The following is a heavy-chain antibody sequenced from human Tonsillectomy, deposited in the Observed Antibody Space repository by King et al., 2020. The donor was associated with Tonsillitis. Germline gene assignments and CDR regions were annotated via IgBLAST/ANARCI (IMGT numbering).Heavy chain of an antibody. CDR2: IKQDGSEK. CDR1: GFTFSSYW. D-gene: IGHD6-6*01. J-gene: IGHJ3*02. Sequence: VQLVESGGGLVQPGGSLRLSCAASGFTFSSYWMSWVRQAPGKGLEWVANIKQDGSEKYYVDSLKGRFTISRDNAKNSLYLQMNSLRAEETAVYYCTRLRSTSSSSRRAFDIWGQGTMVTVSS. CDR3: TRLRSTSSSSRRAFDI. V-gene: IGHV3-7*01.